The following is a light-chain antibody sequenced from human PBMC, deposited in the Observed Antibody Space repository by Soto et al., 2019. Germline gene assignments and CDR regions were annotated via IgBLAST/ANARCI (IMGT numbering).Light chain of an antibody. Sequence: DIQLTQSPSFLSASVGYRVTITCRASQGISSYLAWYQQKPGKAPKLLIYKASNLESGVPSRFSGSGSGTEFTLTISSLQPDDFATYYCQQNNRYPWTFGQGTKGDIK. CDR1: QGISSY. V-gene: IGKV1-9*01. CDR3: QQNNRYPWT. CDR2: KAS. J-gene: IGKJ1*01.